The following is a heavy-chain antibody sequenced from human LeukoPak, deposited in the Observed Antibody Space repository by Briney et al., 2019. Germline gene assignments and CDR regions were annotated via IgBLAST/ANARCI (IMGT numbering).Heavy chain of an antibody. CDR2: ISSSSSYT. J-gene: IGHJ5*02. D-gene: IGHD6-13*01. V-gene: IGHV3-11*05. Sequence: PGGSLRLSCAASGFTFSDYYTSWIRQAPGKGLEWVSYISSSSSYTNYADSVKGRFTISRDNAKNSLYLQMNSLRAEDTAVYYCARDQVAAAGWFDPWGQGTLVTVSS. CDR3: ARDQVAAAGWFDP. CDR1: GFTFSDYY.